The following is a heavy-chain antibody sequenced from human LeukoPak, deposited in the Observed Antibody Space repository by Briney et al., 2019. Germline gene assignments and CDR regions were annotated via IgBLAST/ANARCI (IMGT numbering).Heavy chain of an antibody. CDR3: ASSGSYRLDY. Sequence: GGSLRLSCAASGFTFSSYSMNWVRQAPGKGLEWVSHITASGTAMFYADSVKGRFTISRDNAKNSLYLQMNSLRDEDTAVYYCASSGSYRLDYWGQGTLVTVSS. CDR2: ITASGTAM. V-gene: IGHV3-48*02. CDR1: GFTFSSYS. D-gene: IGHD1-26*01. J-gene: IGHJ4*02.